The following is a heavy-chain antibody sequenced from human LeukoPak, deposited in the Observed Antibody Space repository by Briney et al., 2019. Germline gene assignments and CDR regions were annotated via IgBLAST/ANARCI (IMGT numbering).Heavy chain of an antibody. CDR3: ARRCLDFWSGYYTSGFDS. J-gene: IGHJ4*02. CDR1: GGSISSSSHY. D-gene: IGHD3-3*01. Sequence: SETLSLTCSVSGGSISSSSHYWGWIRQPPGKGLEWIGNIYYGGSTYYNPSLKSRVTMFVDTSKNQFSLKLNSVTAADTGVYYCARRCLDFWSGYYTSGFDSWGQGTLVTVSS. V-gene: IGHV4-39*01. CDR2: IYYGGST.